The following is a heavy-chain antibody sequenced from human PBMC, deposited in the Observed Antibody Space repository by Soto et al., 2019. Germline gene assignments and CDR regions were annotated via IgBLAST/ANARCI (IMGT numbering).Heavy chain of an antibody. D-gene: IGHD6-6*01. V-gene: IGHV3-23*01. CDR3: AKQVRDGTSSPYYFDY. Sequence: GGSLRLSCACSGFTFINYAMSWVRQAPGKGLEWVSAISSAVNTYYADSVKGRFTISRDNSKNTLSLQMNSLRAEDTAVYYCAKQVRDGTSSPYYFDYWGQGTLVTVSS. CDR2: ISSAVNT. J-gene: IGHJ4*02. CDR1: GFTFINYA.